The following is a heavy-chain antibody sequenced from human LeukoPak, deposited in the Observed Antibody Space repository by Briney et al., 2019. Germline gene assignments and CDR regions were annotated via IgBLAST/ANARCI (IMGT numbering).Heavy chain of an antibody. D-gene: IGHD3-22*01. CDR2: ITDSGDGT. Sequence: PGGSLRLSCAASGFTFSSYSMNWVRQAPGKGLEWVSAITDSGDGTYYADSVKGRFTISRDNSKNTLYLQMNSLRAEDTAVYYCSVNMGSGYRFDYWGQGTLVTVSS. CDR3: SVNMGSGYRFDY. J-gene: IGHJ4*02. CDR1: GFTFSSYS. V-gene: IGHV3-23*01.